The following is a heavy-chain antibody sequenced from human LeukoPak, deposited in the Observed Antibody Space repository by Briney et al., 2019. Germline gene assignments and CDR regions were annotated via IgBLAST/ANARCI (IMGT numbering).Heavy chain of an antibody. Sequence: PRGSLRLSCAASGFTFSSYSMNWVRQAPGKGLEWVSYISSSSSTIYYADSVKGRFTISRDNAKNSLYLQMNSLRAEDTAVYYCAREGRQQLATNAFDIWGQGTMVTVSS. CDR1: GFTFSSYS. J-gene: IGHJ3*02. CDR3: AREGRQQLATNAFDI. D-gene: IGHD6-13*01. V-gene: IGHV3-48*01. CDR2: ISSSSSTI.